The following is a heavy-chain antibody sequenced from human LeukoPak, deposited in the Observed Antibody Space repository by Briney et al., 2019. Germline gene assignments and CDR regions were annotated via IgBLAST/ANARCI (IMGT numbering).Heavy chain of an antibody. CDR2: IRSKTHNYAT. V-gene: IGHV3-73*01. D-gene: IGHD3-10*01. J-gene: IGHJ4*02. CDR3: TGNYYGSGSYADFDY. CDR1: GFTFSGSA. Sequence: PGGSLRLSCAASGFTFSGSAMHWVRQTSGKGLEWVGYIRSKTHNYATLYAASVKGRFTISRDDSKNTAYLRMDSLKTEDTAVYYRTGNYYGSGSYADFDYWGQGTLVTVSS.